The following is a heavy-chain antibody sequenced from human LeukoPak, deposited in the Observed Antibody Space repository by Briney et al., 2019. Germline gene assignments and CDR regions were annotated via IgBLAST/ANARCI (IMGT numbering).Heavy chain of an antibody. J-gene: IGHJ4*02. CDR2: IRCKSNNYAT. CDR3: TRSYCGGGYCYYFDY. D-gene: IGHD2-21*01. V-gene: IGHV3-73*01. Sequence: GGSLRLSCAASGFTFSGSAMHWVRQASGKGLEWVGRIRCKSNNYATAYAASVNGRFNISRDDAKNMVFLQMNSLKTEDTAVYYCTRSYCGGGYCYYFDYWGQGTLVTVSS. CDR1: GFTFSGSA.